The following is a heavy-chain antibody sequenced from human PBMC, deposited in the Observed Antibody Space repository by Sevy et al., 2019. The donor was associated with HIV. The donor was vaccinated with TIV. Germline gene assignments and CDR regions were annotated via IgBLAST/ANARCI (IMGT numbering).Heavy chain of an antibody. CDR2: MSPNSGAT. J-gene: IGHJ6*02. CDR1: GYTFTSYD. V-gene: IGHV1-8*01. CDR3: ASGGNGDFWSYEYYYYGMDV. Sequence: ASVKVSCEASGYTFTSYDINWVRQATGQGLEWMGWMSPNSGATGFAQKFQGRVTLTRNTSISIAYMEVSSLRSEDTAVYYCASGGNGDFWSYEYYYYGMDVWGQGTTVTVSS. D-gene: IGHD3-3*01.